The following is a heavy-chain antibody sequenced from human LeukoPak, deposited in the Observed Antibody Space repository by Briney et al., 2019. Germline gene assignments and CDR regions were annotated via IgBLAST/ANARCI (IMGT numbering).Heavy chain of an antibody. CDR2: IIPILGIA. CDR3: ARALNYYYDSSGYHTPAY. V-gene: IGHV1-69*04. D-gene: IGHD3-22*01. Sequence: ASVKVSCKASGDIFTSHAISWVRQAPGQGLEWMGRIIPILGIANYAQKFQGRVTITADKSTSTAYMELSSLRSEDTAVYYCARALNYYYDSSGYHTPAYWGQGTLVTVSS. J-gene: IGHJ4*02. CDR1: GDIFTSHA.